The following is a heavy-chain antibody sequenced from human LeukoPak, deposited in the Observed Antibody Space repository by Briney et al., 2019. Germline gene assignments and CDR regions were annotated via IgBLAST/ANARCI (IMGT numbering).Heavy chain of an antibody. CDR2: IKQDGSEK. Sequence: GGSLRLSCAASGFTFSSYWMSWVRQAPGKGPEWVANIKQDGSEKYYVDSVKGRFTISRDNAKNSLYLQMNSLRAEDTAVYYCARFGSTRQLPYGDYVGYWGQGTLVTVSS. CDR1: GFTFSSYW. D-gene: IGHD4-17*01. V-gene: IGHV3-7*01. CDR3: ARFGSTRQLPYGDYVGY. J-gene: IGHJ4*02.